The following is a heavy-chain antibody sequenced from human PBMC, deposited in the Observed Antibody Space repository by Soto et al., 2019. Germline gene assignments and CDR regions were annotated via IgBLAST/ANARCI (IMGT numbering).Heavy chain of an antibody. J-gene: IGHJ6*02. V-gene: IGHV4-31*03. Sequence: PSETLSLTCTVSGGSISSGGYYWSWIRQHPGKGLEWIGYIYYSGSTYYNPSLKSRVTISVDTSKNQFSLKLSSVTAADTAVYYCARYRVVTAPHYYYCIDVWGQGTTVTVSS. CDR1: GGSISSGGYY. CDR2: IYYSGST. D-gene: IGHD2-21*02. CDR3: ARYRVVTAPHYYYCIDV.